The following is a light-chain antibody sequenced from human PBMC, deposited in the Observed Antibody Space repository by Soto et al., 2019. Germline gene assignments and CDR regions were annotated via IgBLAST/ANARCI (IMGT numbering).Light chain of an antibody. J-gene: IGKJ4*01. Sequence: DIQMTQSPSSLSASVGDRVTITCRASQSINNYLNWYQHKSGKAPKVLIYAASSLQSGVPSRFSGSGSGTDFTLTISSLQPEDFETYYCQQLNSYPLTFGGGTKVDIK. CDR3: QQLNSYPLT. CDR1: QSINNY. CDR2: AAS. V-gene: IGKV1-17*01.